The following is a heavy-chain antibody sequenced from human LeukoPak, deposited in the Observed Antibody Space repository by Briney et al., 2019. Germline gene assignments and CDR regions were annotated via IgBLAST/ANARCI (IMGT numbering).Heavy chain of an antibody. CDR3: AREGSAFDI. V-gene: IGHV4-4*07. CDR1: GGSVSTYS. CDR2: IFASGST. Sequence: SEALSLTCTVSGGSVSTYSWNWIRQPAGKGLEWIGRIFASGSTKYNPSLKSRVTMSVETSKNQVSLKLSSVTAADTAVYYCAREGSAFDIWGQGTMVTVSS. J-gene: IGHJ3*02.